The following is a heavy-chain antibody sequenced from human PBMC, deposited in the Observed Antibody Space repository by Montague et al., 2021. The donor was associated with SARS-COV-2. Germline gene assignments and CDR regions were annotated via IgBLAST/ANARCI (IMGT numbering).Heavy chain of an antibody. CDR1: GGSISSSSYY. CDR3: AIPMVRGFSRAFDI. J-gene: IGHJ3*02. CDR2: INHSGST. Sequence: SETLSLTCTVSGGSISSSSYYWGWIRQPPGKGLEWTGEINHSGSTNYXPSLKSRVTISVDTSKNQFSLKLSSVTAADTTVYYCAIPMVRGFSRAFDIWGQGTMVTVSS. D-gene: IGHD3-10*01. V-gene: IGHV4-39*07.